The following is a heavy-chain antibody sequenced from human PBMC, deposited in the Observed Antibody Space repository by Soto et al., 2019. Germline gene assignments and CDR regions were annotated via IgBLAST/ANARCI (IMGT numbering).Heavy chain of an antibody. J-gene: IGHJ6*02. Sequence: PGGSLRLSCAASGFTFSSYSMNWVRQDPGKGLEWVSSISSRCSYIYYADSMKGRFTISRDNAKNSLYLQMNSLRAEDTAVYYCARDGDWLLPKNYYYGMDVWGQGTTVTVSS. D-gene: IGHD3-9*01. V-gene: IGHV3-21*01. CDR1: GFTFSSYS. CDR2: ISSRCSYI. CDR3: ARDGDWLLPKNYYYGMDV.